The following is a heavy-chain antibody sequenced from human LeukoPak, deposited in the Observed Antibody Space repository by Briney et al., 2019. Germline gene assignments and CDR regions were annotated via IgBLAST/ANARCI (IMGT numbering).Heavy chain of an antibody. Sequence: QTGGSLRLSCVASEFSPTNFWMTWVRRAPGRGLEWVANIKHDGTEKFYVDSVKGRFTTSRDNAKNSLYLQMNSLRAEDTAVYYCATFVGIVSGTYTVPGGLLVWGKGPTLTVSS. CDR3: ATFVGIVSGTYTVPGGLLV. CDR2: IKHDGTEK. J-gene: IGHJ6*04. D-gene: IGHD2-2*03. CDR1: EFSPTNFW. V-gene: IGHV3-7*01.